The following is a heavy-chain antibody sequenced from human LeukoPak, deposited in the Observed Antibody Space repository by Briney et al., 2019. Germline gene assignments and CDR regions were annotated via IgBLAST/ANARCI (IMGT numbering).Heavy chain of an antibody. CDR1: GFTFSSYG. CDR2: IWYDGSNK. D-gene: IGHD4-17*01. J-gene: IGHJ4*02. V-gene: IGHV3-33*06. Sequence: PGGSLRLSCAASGFTFSSYGMHWVRQAPGKGLEWVAVIWYDGSNKYYADSVKGRFTISRDNSKNTLYLQMNSLRAEDTAVYYCGKGYYGDYGLIDYWGQGTLVTVSS. CDR3: GKGYYGDYGLIDY.